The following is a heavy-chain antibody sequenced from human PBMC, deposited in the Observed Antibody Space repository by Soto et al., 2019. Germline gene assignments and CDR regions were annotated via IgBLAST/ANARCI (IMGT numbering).Heavy chain of an antibody. D-gene: IGHD6-19*01. CDR1: GGSITRNDHY. V-gene: IGHV4-39*01. CDR2: IKSSGST. CDR3: ARLGSSGWYQGSYFDY. J-gene: IGHJ4*02. Sequence: QLQLQESGPGLVRPSETLSLICTVSGGSITRNDHYWGWIRQSPGKGLEWIGDIKSSGSTNYNLSRKSRVSRSVETAKKQFSLKMNSVTAADTAVYYCARLGSSGWYQGSYFDYWGQGTLVTVSS.